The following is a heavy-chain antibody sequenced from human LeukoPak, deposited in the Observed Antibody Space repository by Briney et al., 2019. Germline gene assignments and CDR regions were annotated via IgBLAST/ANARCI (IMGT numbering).Heavy chain of an antibody. CDR1: GYTFTGYY. D-gene: IGHD6-19*01. CDR2: INPNSGGT. V-gene: IGHV1-2*02. Sequence: ASVKVSCKASGYTFTGYYMHWVRQAPGQGLEWMGWINPNSGGTNYAQKFQDRVSMTRDTSTSTAYMQLRRLRSDDTAVYFCARPDSSGWPRYWGQGTLVTVSS. J-gene: IGHJ4*02. CDR3: ARPDSSGWPRY.